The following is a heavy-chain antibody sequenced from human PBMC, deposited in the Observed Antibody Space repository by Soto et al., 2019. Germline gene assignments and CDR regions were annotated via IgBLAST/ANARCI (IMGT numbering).Heavy chain of an antibody. J-gene: IGHJ4*02. V-gene: IGHV1-69*02. CDR2: IIPILGIA. Sequence: QVQLVQSGAEVKKPGSSVKVSCKASGGTFSSYTISWVRQAPGQGLEWMGRIIPILGIANYAQKFQGRVTITADKSTSTAYMELSSLRSEDTAVYYCAVEWLSLGVDYWGQGTLVTVSS. D-gene: IGHD3-3*01. CDR3: AVEWLSLGVDY. CDR1: GGTFSSYT.